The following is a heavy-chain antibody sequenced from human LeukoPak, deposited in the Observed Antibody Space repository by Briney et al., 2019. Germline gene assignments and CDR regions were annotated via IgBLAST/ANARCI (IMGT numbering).Heavy chain of an antibody. J-gene: IGHJ6*03. CDR3: ARETQLENYYYYYMDV. D-gene: IGHD5-18*01. Sequence: ASVKVSCKASGYTFTSYGISWVRQAPGQGLEWMGWISAYNGNTNYAQKLQGRVTMTTNTSTSTAYMELRSLRSDDTAVYYCARETQLENYYYYYMDVWGKGTTVTVSS. CDR1: GYTFTSYG. V-gene: IGHV1-18*01. CDR2: ISAYNGNT.